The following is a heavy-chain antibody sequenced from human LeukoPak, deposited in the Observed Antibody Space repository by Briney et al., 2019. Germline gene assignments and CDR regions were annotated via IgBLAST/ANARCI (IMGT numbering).Heavy chain of an antibody. Sequence: GGSLRLSCAASGFTFSSNYMSWVRQAPGKGLEWVANIKEDGSEKDYVDSVKGRFTISRDNAKNSLYLQMNSLRAEDTAVYYCASLYSSWYGEYAFDYWGQGTLVIVSS. D-gene: IGHD6-13*01. CDR2: IKEDGSEK. J-gene: IGHJ4*02. CDR3: ASLYSSWYGEYAFDY. V-gene: IGHV3-7*01. CDR1: GFTFSSNY.